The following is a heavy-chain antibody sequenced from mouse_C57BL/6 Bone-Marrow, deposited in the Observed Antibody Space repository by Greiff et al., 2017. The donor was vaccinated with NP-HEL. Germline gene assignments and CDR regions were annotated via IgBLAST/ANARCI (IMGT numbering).Heavy chain of an antibody. CDR1: GYTFTSYW. CDR2: IDPNSGGT. CDR3: AREEGLSLSDAMDY. V-gene: IGHV1-72*01. Sequence: QVHVKQPGAELVKPGASVKLSCKASGYTFTSYWMHWVKQRPGRGLEWIGRIDPNSGGTKYNEKFKSKATLTVDKPSSTAYMQLSSLTSEDSAVYYCAREEGLSLSDAMDYWGQGTSVTVSS. J-gene: IGHJ4*01.